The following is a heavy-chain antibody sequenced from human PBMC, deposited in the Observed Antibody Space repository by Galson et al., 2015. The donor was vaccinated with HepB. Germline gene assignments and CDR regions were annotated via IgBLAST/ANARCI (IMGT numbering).Heavy chain of an antibody. V-gene: IGHV3-53*01. Sequence: SLRLSCAASGFIVSSNYMSWVRQAPGKGLEWVSVFYAGGNTYYADSVRGRFTISRDNSKNTLYLQMNSLRGEDTAVYYCTRGPLEPRQVGDVSDIWGQGTMVTVSS. CDR3: TRGPLEPRQVGDVSDI. CDR1: GFIVSSNY. J-gene: IGHJ3*02. D-gene: IGHD6-6*01. CDR2: FYAGGNT.